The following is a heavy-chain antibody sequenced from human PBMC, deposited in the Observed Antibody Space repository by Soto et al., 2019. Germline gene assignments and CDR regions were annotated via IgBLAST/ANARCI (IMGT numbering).Heavy chain of an antibody. V-gene: IGHV4-34*01. CDR1: GGSFSGYY. J-gene: IGHJ4*02. CDR3: ARVLRDDILTGSPYYFDY. D-gene: IGHD3-9*01. Sequence: SETLSLTCAVYGGSFSGYYWSWIRRPPGKGLEWIGEINHSGSTNYNPSLKSRVTISVDTSKNQFSLKLSSVTAADTAVYYCARVLRDDILTGSPYYFDYWGQGTLVTVAS. CDR2: INHSGST.